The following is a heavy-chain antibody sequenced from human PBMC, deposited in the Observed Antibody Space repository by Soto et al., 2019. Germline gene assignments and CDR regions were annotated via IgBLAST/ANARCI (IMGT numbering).Heavy chain of an antibody. CDR2: IIPIFGTA. D-gene: IGHD2-2*01. V-gene: IGHV1-69*01. CDR1: GGTLSSYA. Sequence: QVQLVQSGAEVKKPGSSVKVSCKASGGTLSSYAISWVRQAPGQGLEWMGGIIPIFGTANYEQKFQGRVTITADESTSIAYMELSSLRSEDTAVYYCARAGDCSSTSCYGYYYYGMDVWGQGTTVTVSS. J-gene: IGHJ6*02. CDR3: ARAGDCSSTSCYGYYYYGMDV.